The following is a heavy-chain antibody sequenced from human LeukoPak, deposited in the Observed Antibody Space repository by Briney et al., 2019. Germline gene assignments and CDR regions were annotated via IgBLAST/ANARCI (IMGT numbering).Heavy chain of an antibody. J-gene: IGHJ5*02. CDR3: AQPTYYYDSSDFGGWFDP. Sequence: SETLSLTCTVSGGSISSYYWSWIRQPPGKGLEWIGYIYYSGSTNYNPSLKSRVTISVDTSKNQFSLKLSSVTAADTAVYYCAQPTYYYDSSDFGGWFDPWGQGTLVTVSS. CDR1: GGSISSYY. D-gene: IGHD3-22*01. CDR2: IYYSGST. V-gene: IGHV4-59*08.